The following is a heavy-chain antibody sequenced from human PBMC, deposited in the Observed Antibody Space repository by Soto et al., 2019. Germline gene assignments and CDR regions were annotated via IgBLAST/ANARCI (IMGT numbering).Heavy chain of an antibody. CDR3: ARGGRYCSGGSCYLRGVWFDP. CDR1: GGSFSGYY. D-gene: IGHD2-15*01. Sequence: PSETLSLTCAVYGGSFSGYYWSWIRQPPGKGLEWIGEINHSGSTNYNPSLKSRVTISVDTSKNQFSLKLSSVTAADTAVYYCARGGRYCSGGSCYLRGVWFDPWGQGTLVTVSS. V-gene: IGHV4-34*01. J-gene: IGHJ5*02. CDR2: INHSGST.